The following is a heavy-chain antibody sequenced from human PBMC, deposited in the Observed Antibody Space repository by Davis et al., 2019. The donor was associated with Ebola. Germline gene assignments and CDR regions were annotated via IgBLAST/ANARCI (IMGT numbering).Heavy chain of an antibody. V-gene: IGHV1-2*06. CDR1: GYTFTGYY. Sequence: ASVKVSCKASGYTFTGYYMHWVRQAPGQGLEWMGRINPNSGGTNYAQKLQGRVTMTTDTSTSTAYMELRSLRSDDTAVYYCARDKSSTASLYYYGMDVWGQGTAVTVSS. D-gene: IGHD6-6*01. CDR3: ARDKSSTASLYYYGMDV. J-gene: IGHJ6*02. CDR2: INPNSGGT.